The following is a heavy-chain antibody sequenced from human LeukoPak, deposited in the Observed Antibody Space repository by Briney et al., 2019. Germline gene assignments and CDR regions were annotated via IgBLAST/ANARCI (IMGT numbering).Heavy chain of an antibody. CDR3: ARASSGWYGLFDN. CDR1: GGSISSYY. D-gene: IGHD6-19*01. V-gene: IGHV4-59*01. CDR2: IHDSGIT. Sequence: PSETLSLTCTVSGGSISSYYWSWIRQRPGKALEWIGYIHDSGITNYNPSLKRRVTISVDTSRNQFSLRLRSVTAADTAVYYCARASSGWYGLFDNWGQGTLVTVSS. J-gene: IGHJ4*02.